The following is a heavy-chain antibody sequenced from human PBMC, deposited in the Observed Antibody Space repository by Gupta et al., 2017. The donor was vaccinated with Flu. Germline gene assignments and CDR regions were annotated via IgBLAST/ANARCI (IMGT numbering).Heavy chain of an antibody. D-gene: IGHD3-16*01. CDR3: ARALGILATYYFDY. Sequence: RQPPGKGLEWIGEINHSGSTNYNPSLKSRVTISVDTSKNQFSLKLSSVTAADTAVYYCARALGILATYYFDYWGQGTLVTVSS. V-gene: IGHV4-34*01. J-gene: IGHJ4*02. CDR2: INHSGST.